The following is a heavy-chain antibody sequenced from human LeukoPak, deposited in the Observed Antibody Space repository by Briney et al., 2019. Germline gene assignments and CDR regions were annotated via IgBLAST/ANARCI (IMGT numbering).Heavy chain of an antibody. J-gene: IGHJ4*02. CDR1: GGTFNIYA. CDR2: INPNSGGT. D-gene: IGHD3-10*01. CDR3: ARDLSYYGSGSYYFDY. Sequence: ASVKVSCKAAGGTFNIYAFSWVRQAPGQGLEWMGWINPNSGGTNYAQKFQGRVTMSRDTSISTAYMELSSLRSDDTAVYYCARDLSYYGSGSYYFDYWGQGTLVTVSS. V-gene: IGHV1-2*02.